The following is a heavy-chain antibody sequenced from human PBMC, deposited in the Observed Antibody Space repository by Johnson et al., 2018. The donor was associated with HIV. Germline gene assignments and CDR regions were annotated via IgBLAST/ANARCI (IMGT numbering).Heavy chain of an antibody. Sequence: MQLVESGGGLVQPGGSLRLSCAASGFSISSNYMSWIRQAPGKGLEWVSVIYRAGSTYYADSVKDRFTISRDNSKNTLYLQMNSLRAEDTAIYYCARGRGWWLQLGGAFDIWGQGTMVTVSS. CDR1: GFSISSNY. CDR2: IYRAGST. D-gene: IGHD5-24*01. CDR3: ARGRGWWLQLGGAFDI. J-gene: IGHJ3*02. V-gene: IGHV3-66*01.